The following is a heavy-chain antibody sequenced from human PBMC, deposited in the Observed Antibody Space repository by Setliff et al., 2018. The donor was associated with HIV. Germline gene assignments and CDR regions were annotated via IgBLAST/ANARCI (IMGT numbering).Heavy chain of an antibody. Sequence: PSDTLSLTCTVSGGSISSSNYYWGWIRQSPGKGLEWIGSVFYSGNTYYNPSLKSRVTISVDTSKNQFSLKLSSVTAADTAVYYCAGEAWTSYRSSSGYYYYYMDVWGKGTTVTVSS. V-gene: IGHV4-39*07. J-gene: IGHJ6*03. CDR2: VFYSGNT. CDR1: GGSISSSNYY. D-gene: IGHD6-6*01. CDR3: AGEAWTSYRSSSGYYYYYMDV.